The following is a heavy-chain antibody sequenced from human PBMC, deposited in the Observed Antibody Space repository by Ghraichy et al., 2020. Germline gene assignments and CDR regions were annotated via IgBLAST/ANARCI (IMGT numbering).Heavy chain of an antibody. V-gene: IGHV3-53*04. D-gene: IGHD6-13*01. CDR3: ARDSSSWMGPFYYYYGMDV. CDR1: GFTVSSNY. Sequence: GGSLRLSCAASGFTVSSNYMSWVRQAPGKGLEWVSVIYSGGSTYYADSVKGRFTISRHNSKNTLYLQMNSLRAEDTAVYYCARDSSSWMGPFYYYYGMDVWGQGTTVTVSS. J-gene: IGHJ6*02. CDR2: IYSGGST.